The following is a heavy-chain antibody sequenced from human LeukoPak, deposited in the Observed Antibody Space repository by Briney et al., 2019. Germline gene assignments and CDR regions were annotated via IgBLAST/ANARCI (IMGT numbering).Heavy chain of an antibody. CDR3: ASYGYYDNNWFDP. V-gene: IGHV4-59*11. CDR2: INYSGST. J-gene: IGHJ5*02. D-gene: IGHD3-22*01. CDR1: GGSISSHY. Sequence: SSETLSLTCTVSGGSISSHYWSWIRQPPGKGLEWIGYINYSGSTNYNPSLKSRVTISVDTSKNQFSLKLSSVTAADTAVYYCASYGYYDNNWFDPWGQGTLVTVSS.